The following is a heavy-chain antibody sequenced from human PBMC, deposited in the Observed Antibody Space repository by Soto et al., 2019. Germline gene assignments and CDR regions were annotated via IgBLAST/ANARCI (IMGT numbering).Heavy chain of an antibody. CDR2: IYHSGST. V-gene: IGHV4-30-2*01. CDR3: ARGGSSWRLQFDY. J-gene: IGHJ4*02. Sequence: SETLSLTCAVSGGSISSGGYSWSWIRQPPGKGLEWIGYIYHSGSTYYNPSLKSRVTISVDRSKNQFSLKLNSVTAADTAVYYCARGGSSWRLQFDYWGQGSLVTVSS. CDR1: GGSISSGGYS. D-gene: IGHD6-13*01.